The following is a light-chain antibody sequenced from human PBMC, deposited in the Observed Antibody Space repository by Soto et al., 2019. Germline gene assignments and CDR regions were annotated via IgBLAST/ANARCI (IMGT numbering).Light chain of an antibody. J-gene: IGLJ2*01. CDR2: DVS. Sequence: QSVLTQPASVSGSPGQSVTISCTGTSSDVGGYNYVSWYQQHPGTAPKLMIYDVSKPPSGDSHRFSGSKSGNTASLTISRLQAEDEYYYDCSSYTISSTLVFGGGTKLTVL. CDR1: SSDVGGYNY. V-gene: IGLV2-14*01. CDR3: SSYTISSTLV.